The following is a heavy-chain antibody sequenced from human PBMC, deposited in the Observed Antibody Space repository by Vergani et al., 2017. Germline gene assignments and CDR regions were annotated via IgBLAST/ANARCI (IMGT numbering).Heavy chain of an antibody. J-gene: IGHJ5*02. Sequence: QVQLQQWGAGLLKPSETLSLTCAVYGGSFSGYYWSWIRQPPGKGLEWIGEINHSGSTNYNPSLKSRVTISVDTSKNQFSLKLSSVIAADTAVYYCARGRVGSYDFWSGYYSNWFDPWGQGTLVTVSS. V-gene: IGHV4-34*01. CDR3: ARGRVGSYDFWSGYYSNWFDP. CDR2: INHSGST. CDR1: GGSFSGYY. D-gene: IGHD3-3*01.